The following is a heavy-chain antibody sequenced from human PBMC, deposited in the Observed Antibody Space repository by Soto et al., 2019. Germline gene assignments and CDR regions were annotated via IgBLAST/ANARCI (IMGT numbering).Heavy chain of an antibody. CDR2: IRSKAYGGTT. CDR1: GFTFGDYA. V-gene: IGHV3-49*04. Sequence: GGSLRLSCTASGFTFGDYAMSWVRQAPGKGLEWVGFIRSKAYGGTTEYASSVKGRFTISRDDSKSIAYLQMNSLKTEDTAVYYCTLRSSTSCYGRNWFDPWGQGTLLTVSS. J-gene: IGHJ5*02. D-gene: IGHD2-2*01. CDR3: TLRSSTSCYGRNWFDP.